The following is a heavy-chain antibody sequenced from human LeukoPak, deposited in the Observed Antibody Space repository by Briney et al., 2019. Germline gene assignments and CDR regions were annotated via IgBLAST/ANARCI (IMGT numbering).Heavy chain of an antibody. Sequence: GGSLRLSCAASGFTFSSYGMHWVRQAPGKGLEWVAVISYDGSNKYYADPVKGRFTISRDNSKNTLYLQMNSLRAEDTAVYYCAKEHEDYGDYEPDYWGQGTLVTVSS. V-gene: IGHV3-30*18. J-gene: IGHJ4*02. CDR2: ISYDGSNK. CDR3: AKEHEDYGDYEPDY. CDR1: GFTFSSYG. D-gene: IGHD4-17*01.